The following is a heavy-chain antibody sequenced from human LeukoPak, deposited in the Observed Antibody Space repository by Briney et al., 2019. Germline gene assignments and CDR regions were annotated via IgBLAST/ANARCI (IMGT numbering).Heavy chain of an antibody. V-gene: IGHV1-69*04. D-gene: IGHD5-24*01. CDR1: GCTFSSYS. Sequence: GSSVKVSCKASGCTFSSYSISWVRQAPGQGLEWMGRINPIFGIANYAQKLQGRVTITVNKSTTTANMELSSLRSEDTDVYYCARARRDGYYYYFDYWGQGTLVTVSS. CDR2: INPIFGIA. CDR3: ARARRDGYYYYFDY. J-gene: IGHJ4*02.